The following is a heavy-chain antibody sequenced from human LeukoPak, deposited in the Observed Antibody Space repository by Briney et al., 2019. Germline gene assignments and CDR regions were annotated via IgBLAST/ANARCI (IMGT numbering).Heavy chain of an antibody. CDR1: GFTFSSYS. Sequence: GGSLRLSCAASGFTFSSYSMNWVRQVPGKGLEWVSYISTGSSSIYYADSVKGRFTISRDNAKNSLYLQMNSLRAEDTAVYYCARRGPFSGHYAFDIWGQGTMVTVSS. CDR3: ARRGPFSGHYAFDI. V-gene: IGHV3-48*04. CDR2: ISTGSSSI. J-gene: IGHJ3*02. D-gene: IGHD3-22*01.